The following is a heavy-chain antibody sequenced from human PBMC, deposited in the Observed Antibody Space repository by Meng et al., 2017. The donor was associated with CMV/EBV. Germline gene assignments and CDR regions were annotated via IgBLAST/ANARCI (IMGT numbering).Heavy chain of an antibody. CDR2: IKSKTDGGTT. CDR1: GFTFSNAW. Sequence: GESLKISCAASGFTFSNAWMSWVRQAPGKGLEWVGRIKSKTDGGTTDYAAPVKGRCTISRDDSKNTLYLQMNSLKTEDTAVYYCTTSPPYYDFWSGYFLDYWGQGTLVTVSS. V-gene: IGHV3-15*01. CDR3: TTSPPYYDFWSGYFLDY. D-gene: IGHD3-3*01. J-gene: IGHJ4*02.